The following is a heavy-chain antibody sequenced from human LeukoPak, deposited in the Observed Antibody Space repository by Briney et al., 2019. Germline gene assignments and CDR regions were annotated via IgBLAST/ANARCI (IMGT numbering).Heavy chain of an antibody. CDR1: GDSVSGSSFY. Sequence: PSETLSLTCTVSGDSVSGSSFYGRWIRQPPGKGLQYIGYIQYSGSTNYNPSLKSRVTISVDTSKNHFSLKLSSVTDSDDAVYYCRRYYDSSGYWSTPHFDYWGQGTLVTVSS. CDR3: RRYYDSSGYWSTPHFDY. J-gene: IGHJ4*02. V-gene: IGHV4-61*03. CDR2: IQYSGST. D-gene: IGHD3-22*01.